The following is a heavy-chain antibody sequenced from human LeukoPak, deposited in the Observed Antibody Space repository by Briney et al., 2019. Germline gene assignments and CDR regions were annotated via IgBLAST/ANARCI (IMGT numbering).Heavy chain of an antibody. D-gene: IGHD6-19*01. CDR3: ASKQWVYYYMDV. J-gene: IGHJ6*03. CDR2: IGYSGST. Sequence: SETLSLTCSVSGGSISSSNYYRGWIRQPPGKGLEWIGSIGYSGSTYYNPSLKSRVTIFVDTSKNQFSLKLSSVTAADTAVYYCASKQWVYYYMDVWGKGTTVTVSS. CDR1: GGSISSSNYY. V-gene: IGHV4-39*01.